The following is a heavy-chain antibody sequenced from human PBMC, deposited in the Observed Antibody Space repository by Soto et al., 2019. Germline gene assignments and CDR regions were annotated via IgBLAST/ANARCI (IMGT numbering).Heavy chain of an antibody. CDR3: AREGYYDSSGYQNWFDP. CDR2: IYYSGST. J-gene: IGHJ5*02. CDR1: GGSIGSYY. V-gene: IGHV4-59*01. Sequence: PSETLSLTCTVSGGSIGSYYWSWIRQPPGKGLEWIGYIYYSGSTNHNPSLKSRVTISADTSKNQFSLKLSSVTAADTAVYYCAREGYYDSSGYQNWFDPWGQGTLVTVSS. D-gene: IGHD3-22*01.